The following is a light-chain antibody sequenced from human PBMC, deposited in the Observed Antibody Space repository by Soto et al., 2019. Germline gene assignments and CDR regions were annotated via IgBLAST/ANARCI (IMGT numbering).Light chain of an antibody. CDR1: QSVLYSSNNKNY. V-gene: IGKV4-1*01. J-gene: IGKJ2*01. CDR2: WAS. CDR3: QQYESTPPT. Sequence: DIVMTQSPDSLAMSLGERATINCKSSQSVLYSSNNKNYLAWYQQRPGQPPKLLIYWASTRESGVPDRFSGSGSGTDFNLTSTSLQAEDVAVYYCQQYESTPPTFGQGTKLEIK.